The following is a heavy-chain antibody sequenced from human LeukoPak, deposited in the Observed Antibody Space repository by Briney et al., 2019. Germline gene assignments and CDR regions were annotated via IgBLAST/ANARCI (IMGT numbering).Heavy chain of an antibody. CDR3: ARHPREGGRGYYSDY. D-gene: IGHD3-10*01. J-gene: IGHJ4*02. V-gene: IGHV4-39*01. CDR1: GGSISSSSYY. Sequence: SETLSLTCTVSGGSISSSSYYWGWIRQPPGKGLEWIGSIYYSGSTYYNPSLKSRVTISVGTSKNQFSLKLSSVTAADTAVYYCARHPREGGRGYYSDYWGQGTLVTVSS. CDR2: IYYSGST.